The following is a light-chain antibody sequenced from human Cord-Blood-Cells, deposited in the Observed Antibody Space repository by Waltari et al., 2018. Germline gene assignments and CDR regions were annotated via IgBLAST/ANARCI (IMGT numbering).Light chain of an antibody. V-gene: IGKV1-12*01. J-gene: IGKJ1*01. Sequence: DIQMPQSPSSVSASVAVRVTITCRASQGISRWLAWYQQKPGKAPKLLIYAASSLQSGVPSRFSGSGSGTDFTLTISSLQPEDFATYYCQQANSFPWTFGQGTKVEIK. CDR2: AAS. CDR3: QQANSFPWT. CDR1: QGISRW.